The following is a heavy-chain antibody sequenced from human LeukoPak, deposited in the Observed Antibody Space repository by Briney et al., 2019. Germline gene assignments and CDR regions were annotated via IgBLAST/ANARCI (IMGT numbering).Heavy chain of an antibody. Sequence: PSETLSLTCTVSGGSISSYYWSWIRQPPGKGLEWIGYIYYSGSTNYNPSLKSRVTISVDTSKNQFSLKLSSVTAADTAVYYCARGPSTAGYYYYGMDVWGQGTTVTVSS. CDR3: ARGPSTAGYYYYGMDV. V-gene: IGHV4-59*01. CDR2: IYYSGST. CDR1: GGSISSYY. J-gene: IGHJ6*02.